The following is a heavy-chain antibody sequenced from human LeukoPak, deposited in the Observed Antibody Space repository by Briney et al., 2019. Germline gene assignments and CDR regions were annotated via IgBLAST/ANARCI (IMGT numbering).Heavy chain of an antibody. D-gene: IGHD5-24*01. CDR1: GGSISSYY. CDR2: IYTSGST. J-gene: IGHJ4*02. Sequence: SETLSLTCTVSGGSISSYYWSWLRQPAGKGLEWIGRIYTSGSTNYNPSLKSRVTMSVDTSKNQFSLKLSSVTAADTAVYYCARGGDGYYKPTYYFDYWGQGTLVTVSS. CDR3: ARGGDGYYKPTYYFDY. V-gene: IGHV4-4*07.